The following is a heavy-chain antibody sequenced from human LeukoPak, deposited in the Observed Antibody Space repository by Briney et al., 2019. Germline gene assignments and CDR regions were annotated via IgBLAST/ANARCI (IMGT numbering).Heavy chain of an antibody. J-gene: IGHJ5*02. CDR3: ARQDSSGWPWFDP. V-gene: IGHV4-34*01. Sequence: PSETLSLTCAVYGGSFSGYYWSWIRQPPGKGLEWIGEINHSGSTNYNPSLKSRVTISVDTSKNQFSLKLSSVTAADTAVYYCARQDSSGWPWFDPWGQGTLVTVSS. CDR1: GGSFSGYY. D-gene: IGHD6-19*01. CDR2: INHSGST.